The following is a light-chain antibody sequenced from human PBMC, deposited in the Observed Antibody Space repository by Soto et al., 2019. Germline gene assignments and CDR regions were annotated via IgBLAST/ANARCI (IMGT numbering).Light chain of an antibody. CDR2: DVS. Sequence: QSALTQPASVSGSPGQSITISCTGTSSDIGGYNYVSWYQQHPGKAPKLLICDVSNRPSGVSNRFSGSKSGNTASLTISGLLAEDEADYYCSSYTSSSTLVFGGGTKLTVL. CDR3: SSYTSSSTLV. V-gene: IGLV2-14*01. CDR1: SSDIGGYNY. J-gene: IGLJ2*01.